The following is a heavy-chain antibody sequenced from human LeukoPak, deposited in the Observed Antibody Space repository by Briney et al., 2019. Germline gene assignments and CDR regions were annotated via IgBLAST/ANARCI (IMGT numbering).Heavy chain of an antibody. Sequence: GGSLRLSCAASGFTFSSYAMSWVRQAPGKGLEWVSSISSSSSYIYYADSVKGRFTISRDNAKNSLHLQMNSLRAEDTAVYYCARDPIVAPPYYYYYMDVWGKGTTVTVSS. CDR1: GFTFSSYA. V-gene: IGHV3-21*01. D-gene: IGHD5-12*01. CDR3: ARDPIVAPPYYYYYMDV. J-gene: IGHJ6*03. CDR2: ISSSSSYI.